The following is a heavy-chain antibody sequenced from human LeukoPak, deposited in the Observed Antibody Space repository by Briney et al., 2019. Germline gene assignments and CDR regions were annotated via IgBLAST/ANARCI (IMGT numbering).Heavy chain of an antibody. CDR1: GGSISSYY. J-gene: IGHJ5*02. D-gene: IGHD2-2*02. CDR2: IYYSGST. CDR3: ARGRDCSSTSCYTGVWFDP. V-gene: IGHV4-59*01. Sequence: SETLSLTCTVSGGSISSYYWSWIRQPPGKGLEWIGYIYYSGSTNYNPSPKSRVTISVDTSKNQFSLKLSSVTAADTAVYYCARGRDCSSTSCYTGVWFDPWGQGTLVTVSS.